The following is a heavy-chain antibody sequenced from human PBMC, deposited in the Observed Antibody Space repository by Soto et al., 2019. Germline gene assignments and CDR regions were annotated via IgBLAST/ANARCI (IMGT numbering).Heavy chain of an antibody. V-gene: IGHV3-48*02. CDR1: GFTFSSYI. CDR3: ARGGSSSSYYYYGMDV. CDR2: ISSSSSTI. Sequence: VXLSCAASGFTFSSYIMNWVRQAPWKGLEWVSYISSSSSTIYYADSVKGRFTISRDNAKNSLYLQMNSLRDEDTAVYYCARGGSSSSYYYYGMDVWGQGTTVTVSS. D-gene: IGHD6-6*01. J-gene: IGHJ6*02.